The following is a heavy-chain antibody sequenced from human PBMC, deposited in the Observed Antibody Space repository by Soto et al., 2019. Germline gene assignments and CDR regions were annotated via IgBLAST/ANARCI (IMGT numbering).Heavy chain of an antibody. V-gene: IGHV4-30-2*01. CDR1: GGSISSGGYS. CDR2: IYHSGST. D-gene: IGHD3-22*01. J-gene: IGHJ3*02. CDR3: ARAPDYYDRGGAFDI. Sequence: QLQLQESGSGLVKPSQTLSLTCAVSGGSISSGGYSWSWIRQPPGKGLEWIGYIYHSGSTYYNPSLKSRVTISVDRSKNQFSLKLSSVTAADTAVYYCARAPDYYDRGGAFDIWGQGTMVTVSS.